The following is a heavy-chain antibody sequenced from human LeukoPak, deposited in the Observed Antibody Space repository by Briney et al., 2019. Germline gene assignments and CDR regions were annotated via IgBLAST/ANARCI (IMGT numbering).Heavy chain of an antibody. J-gene: IGHJ4*02. V-gene: IGHV3-15*01. Sequence: GGSLRLSCAASGFTFSNAWMSWVRQARGPGLEWVGRIKSKTDSGTTDYAAPVKGRLTISRDDSKNTLYLQMNSLKFEDTAVYYCTTAPAQSDYWGQGTLVTVSS. CDR1: GFTFSNAW. CDR2: IKSKTDSGTT. D-gene: IGHD2-2*01. CDR3: TTAPAQSDY.